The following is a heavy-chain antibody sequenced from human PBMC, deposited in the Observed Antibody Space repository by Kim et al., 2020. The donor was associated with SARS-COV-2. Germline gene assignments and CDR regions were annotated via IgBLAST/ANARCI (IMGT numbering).Heavy chain of an antibody. Sequence: GGSLRLSCAASGFTFSSYAMSWVRQAPGKGLEWVSAISGSGGSTYYADSVKGRFTISRDNSKNTLYLQMNSLRAEDTAVYYCAKSPLTVYCSSTSCYFGDYFDYWGQGTLVTVSS. J-gene: IGHJ4*02. CDR1: GFTFSSYA. V-gene: IGHV3-23*01. CDR2: ISGSGGST. CDR3: AKSPLTVYCSSTSCYFGDYFDY. D-gene: IGHD2-2*01.